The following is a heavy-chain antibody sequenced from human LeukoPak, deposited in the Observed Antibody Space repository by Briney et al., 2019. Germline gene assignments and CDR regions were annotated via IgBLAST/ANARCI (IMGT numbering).Heavy chain of an antibody. V-gene: IGHV3-48*04. Sequence: GGSLRLSCVASEFTFSSYSMIWVRQAPGKGLEWVSSISGTGTTIYSADSVRGRFTVSRDNARNSLFLHMNSLRAEDTAVYYCAVQITMIVVVPYFDYWGQGTLVTVSS. CDR2: ISGTGTTI. CDR3: AVQITMIVVVPYFDY. CDR1: EFTFSSYS. D-gene: IGHD3-22*01. J-gene: IGHJ4*02.